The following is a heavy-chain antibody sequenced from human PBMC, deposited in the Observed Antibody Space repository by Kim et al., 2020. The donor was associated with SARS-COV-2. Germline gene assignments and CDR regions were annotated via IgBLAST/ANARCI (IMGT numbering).Heavy chain of an antibody. CDR2: ITYDGSNT. CDR1: GFTFSSYA. J-gene: IGHJ4*02. V-gene: IGHV3-30*04. Sequence: GGSLRLSCAASGFTFSSYAMHWVRQAPGKGLEWVAVITYDGSNTYYADSVKGRFTISRDNSKNTLYLQMNSLRAEDTAVYYCARVSSYGDYAFGWFDYWGQRALRTV. D-gene: IGHD4-17*01. CDR3: ARVSSYGDYAFGWFDY.